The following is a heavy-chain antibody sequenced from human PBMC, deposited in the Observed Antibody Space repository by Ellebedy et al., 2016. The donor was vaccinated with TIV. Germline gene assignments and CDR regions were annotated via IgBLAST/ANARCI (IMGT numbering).Heavy chain of an antibody. CDR1: GFTLSSYW. CDR3: ARDQVAAAGTNYYYGMDV. V-gene: IGHV3-74*01. J-gene: IGHJ6*02. Sequence: GGSLRLSCAASGFTLSSYWMHWVRQAPGKGLVWVSRISTDGSSTTYADSVKGRFTISRDNAKNSLYLQMNSLRAEDTAVYYCARDQVAAAGTNYYYGMDVWGQGTTVTVSS. D-gene: IGHD6-13*01. CDR2: ISTDGSST.